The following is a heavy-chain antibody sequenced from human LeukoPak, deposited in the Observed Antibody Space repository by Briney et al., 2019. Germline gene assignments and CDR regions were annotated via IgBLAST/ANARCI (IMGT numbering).Heavy chain of an antibody. J-gene: IGHJ4*02. Sequence: ASVKVSCKASGYTFTSYGISWVRQAPGQGLEWMGWISAYNGNTNYAQKLQGRVTMTTDTSTSTAYMELRSLRSDDTAVYYCAREPPYYYDSSGYYYLWNYWGQGTLVTVSS. CDR2: ISAYNGNT. V-gene: IGHV1-18*01. D-gene: IGHD3-22*01. CDR1: GYTFTSYG. CDR3: AREPPYYYDSSGYYYLWNY.